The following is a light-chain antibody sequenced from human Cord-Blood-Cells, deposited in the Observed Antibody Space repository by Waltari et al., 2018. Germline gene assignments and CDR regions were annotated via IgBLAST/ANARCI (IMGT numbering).Light chain of an antibody. Sequence: DIQMIQSPSSLSASVGDRVTITCRASQSISSYLNWYQQKPGKAPKLLIYAASSLKSGVPSRFSGSGSGTDFTLTISSLQPEDFATYYCQQSYSTPITFGQGTRLEIK. J-gene: IGKJ5*01. CDR2: AAS. CDR1: QSISSY. V-gene: IGKV1-39*01. CDR3: QQSYSTPIT.